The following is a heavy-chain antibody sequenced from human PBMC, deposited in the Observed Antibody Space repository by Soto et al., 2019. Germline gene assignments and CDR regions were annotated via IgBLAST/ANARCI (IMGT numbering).Heavy chain of an antibody. CDR1: GGSINSDDSY. V-gene: IGHV4-30-4*01. J-gene: IGHJ6*02. CDR2: IYDSETT. Sequence: QVQLQESGPGLVKPSQTLSLTCTVSGGSINSDDSYWSWLGQPPGRGLEWIGYIYDSETTYYNPSLKSRVTISVASSKNHISLTLHSATAADTAVYYCAIDRQSEIAAMLASTGMEVWGQGATVIVSS. D-gene: IGHD6-25*01. CDR3: AIDRQSEIAAMLASTGMEV.